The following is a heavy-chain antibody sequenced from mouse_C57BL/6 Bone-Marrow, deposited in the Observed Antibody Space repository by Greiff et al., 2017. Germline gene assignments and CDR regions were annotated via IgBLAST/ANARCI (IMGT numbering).Heavy chain of an antibody. CDR1: GYTFTDYE. V-gene: IGHV1-15*01. J-gene: IGHJ2*01. Sequence: VKLQESGAELVRPGASVTLSCKASGYTFTDYEMHWVKQTPVHGLEWIGAIDPETGGTAYNQKFKGKAILTADKSSSTAYMELRSLTSEDSAVYYCTRETSLTNFDYWGQGTTLTVSS. CDR3: TRETSLTNFDY. CDR2: IDPETGGT. D-gene: IGHD3-2*01.